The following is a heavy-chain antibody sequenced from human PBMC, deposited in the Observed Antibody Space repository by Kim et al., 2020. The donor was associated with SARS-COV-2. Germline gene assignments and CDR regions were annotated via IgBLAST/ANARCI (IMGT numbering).Heavy chain of an antibody. CDR3: ARDSFLLFGPLGSLHPGYFDY. V-gene: IGHV3-11*01. Sequence: GGSLRLSCAASGFTFSDYYMSWIRQAPGKGLEWVSYISSSGSTIYYADSVKGRFTISRDNAKNSLYLQMNSLRAEDTAVYYCARDSFLLFGPLGSLHPGYFDYWGQRTLVTLSS. J-gene: IGHJ4*02. D-gene: IGHD3-10*02. CDR2: ISSSGSTI. CDR1: GFTFSDYY.